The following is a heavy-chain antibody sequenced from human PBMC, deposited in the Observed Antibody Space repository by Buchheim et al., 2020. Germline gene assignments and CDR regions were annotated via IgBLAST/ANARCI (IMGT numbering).Heavy chain of an antibody. V-gene: IGHV3-30*18. CDR3: AKVHRPYSGSYAVGY. D-gene: IGHD1-26*01. CDR2: ISYDGSNK. CDR1: GFTFSSYG. J-gene: IGHJ4*02. Sequence: QVQLVESGGGVVQPGRSLRLSCAASGFTFSSYGMHWVRQAPGKGLEWVAVISYDGSNKYYADSVKGRFTISRDNSKNTLYLQMNSLRAEDTAVYYCAKVHRPYSGSYAVGYWGQGTL.